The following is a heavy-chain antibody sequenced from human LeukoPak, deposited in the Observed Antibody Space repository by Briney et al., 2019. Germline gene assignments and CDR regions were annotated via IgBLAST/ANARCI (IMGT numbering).Heavy chain of an antibody. CDR1: GFNFSGYW. J-gene: IGHJ4*02. CDR2: IKEDGSEK. Sequence: GGSLRLSCAASGFNFSGYWMTWVRQAPGKGLEWVANIKEDGSEKHYVDSVKGRFTISRDNAKNSLYLQMNTLRVEDTAVYYCAVTIVVGYWGQGTLVTVSS. CDR3: AVTIVVGY. V-gene: IGHV3-7*01. D-gene: IGHD3-22*01.